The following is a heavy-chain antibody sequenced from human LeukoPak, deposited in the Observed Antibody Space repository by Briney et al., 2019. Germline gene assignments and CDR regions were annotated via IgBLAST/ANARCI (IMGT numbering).Heavy chain of an antibody. V-gene: IGHV1-69*04. CDR2: IIPILGIA. CDR1: GGTFSSYA. Sequence: ASVKVSCKAPGGTFSSYAISWVRQAPGQGLEWMGRIIPILGIANYAQKFQGRVTITADKSTSTAYMELSSLRSEDTAVYYCARDLSEDAFDIWGQGTMVTVSS. CDR3: ARDLSEDAFDI. J-gene: IGHJ3*02.